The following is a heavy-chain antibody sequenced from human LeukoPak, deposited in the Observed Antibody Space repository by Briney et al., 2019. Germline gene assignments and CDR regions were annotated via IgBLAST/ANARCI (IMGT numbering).Heavy chain of an antibody. CDR3: AKRRGILTGYFDY. V-gene: IGHV3-23*01. J-gene: IGHJ4*02. CDR2: ISGSGGST. Sequence: GGFLRLSCAASGFTFSSYAMSWVRQAPGKGLEWVSAISGSGGSTYYADSVKGRFTISRDNSKNTLYLQMNSLRAEDTAVYYCAKRRGILTGYFDYWGQGTLVTVSS. CDR1: GFTFSSYA. D-gene: IGHD3-9*01.